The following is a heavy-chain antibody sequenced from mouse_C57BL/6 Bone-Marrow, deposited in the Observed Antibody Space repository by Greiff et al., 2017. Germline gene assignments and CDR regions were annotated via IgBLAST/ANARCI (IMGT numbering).Heavy chain of an antibody. CDR2: IYPRSGNT. J-gene: IGHJ2*01. D-gene: IGHD1-1*01. CDR3: ARSGFITTVVPFDY. Sequence: QVQLKESGAELARPGASVKLSCKASGYTFTSYGISWVKQRTGQGLEWIGEIYPRSGNTYYNEKFKGKATLTADKSSSTAYMELRSLTSEDSAVYFCARSGFITTVVPFDYWGQGTTLTVSS. V-gene: IGHV1-81*01. CDR1: GYTFTSYG.